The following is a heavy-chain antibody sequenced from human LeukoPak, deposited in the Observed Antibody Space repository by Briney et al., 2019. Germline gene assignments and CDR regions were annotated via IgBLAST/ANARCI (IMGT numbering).Heavy chain of an antibody. CDR2: IYYSGST. Sequence: PSETLSLTCTVSGGSISSSSYYWGWIRQPPGKGLEWIGSIYYSGSTYYNPSLKSRVTISVDTSKNQFSLKLSSVTAADTAVYYCARLTVPAAILTSTFDYWGQGTLVTVSS. V-gene: IGHV4-39*01. J-gene: IGHJ4*02. D-gene: IGHD2-2*02. CDR3: ARLTVPAAILTSTFDY. CDR1: GGSISSSSYY.